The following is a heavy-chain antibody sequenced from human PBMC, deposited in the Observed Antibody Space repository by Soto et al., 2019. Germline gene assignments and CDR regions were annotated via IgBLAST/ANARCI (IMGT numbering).Heavy chain of an antibody. CDR3: AGDKAAAGTEYYGMDV. CDR2: TYYRSKWYN. V-gene: IGHV6-1*01. D-gene: IGHD6-13*01. Sequence: PSQTLSLTCAISGDSVSRNSAACNWIRQSPSRGLEWLGRTYYRSKWYNDYAVSVKSRITINPDTSKNQFSLQLNSVTPEDTAVYYCAGDKAAAGTEYYGMDVWGQGTTVTVSS. CDR1: GDSVSRNSAA. J-gene: IGHJ6*02.